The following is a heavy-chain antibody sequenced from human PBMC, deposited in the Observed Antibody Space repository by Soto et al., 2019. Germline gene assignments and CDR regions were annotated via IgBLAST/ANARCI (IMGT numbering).Heavy chain of an antibody. D-gene: IGHD4-17*01. J-gene: IGHJ1*01. V-gene: IGHV1-18*01. Sequence: QVQLVQSGAEVKRPGASVKVSCKASGYTFTGYAFSWVRQAPGQGLEWMGWISAYSGHTIYSQKLQDRVTMTTDPXXXXXXXXXXXXXXXXXXXXXXXXXXXDHGDDGLSLRYWGQGTLVTVSS. CDR2: ISAYSGHT. CDR1: GYTFTGYA. CDR3: XXXXXDHGDDGLSLRY.